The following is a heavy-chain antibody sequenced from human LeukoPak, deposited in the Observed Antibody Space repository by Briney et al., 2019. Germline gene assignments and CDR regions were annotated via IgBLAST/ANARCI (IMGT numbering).Heavy chain of an antibody. CDR1: GDSISGFY. Sequence: SETLSLTCTVSGDSISGFYWNWIRQPPRKGLEWIGHVYDSGSTTYNPSVKSRVIISQDTSKNEFSLKLKSVTAADTAVYYCARGHYSSGWYLDYWGQGALVSVSS. J-gene: IGHJ4*02. CDR2: VYDSGST. V-gene: IGHV4-59*01. D-gene: IGHD6-19*01. CDR3: ARGHYSSGWYLDY.